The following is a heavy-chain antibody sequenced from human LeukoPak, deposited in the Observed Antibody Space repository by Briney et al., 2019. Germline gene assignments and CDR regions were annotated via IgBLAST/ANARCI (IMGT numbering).Heavy chain of an antibody. Sequence: GGTLRLSCAASGFTFSSYWMSWVRQAPGKGLEWVANIKQDGSEKYYVDSVKGRFTISRDNAKNSLYLQMNSLRAEDTAVYYCVRDEGPGSSSYYYYMDVWGKGTTVTVSS. D-gene: IGHD6-6*01. CDR1: GFTFSSYW. CDR3: VRDEGPGSSSYYYYMDV. CDR2: IKQDGSEK. V-gene: IGHV3-7*01. J-gene: IGHJ6*03.